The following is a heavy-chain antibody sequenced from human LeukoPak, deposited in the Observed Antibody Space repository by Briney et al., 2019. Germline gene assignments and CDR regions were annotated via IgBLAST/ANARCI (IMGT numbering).Heavy chain of an antibody. CDR3: ARHPPHYDFWSGYPSGAFDI. V-gene: IGHV4-59*08. Sequence: SETLSLTCIVSVGSISSYYWSWIRQPPGKGVEWSGYIYYSGITNYNPSLKSRVTISVDTSKSQFSLKLSSVTAADTAVYYCARHPPHYDFWSGYPSGAFDIWGQGTMVTDSS. CDR2: IYYSGIT. D-gene: IGHD3-3*01. CDR1: VGSISSYY. J-gene: IGHJ3*02.